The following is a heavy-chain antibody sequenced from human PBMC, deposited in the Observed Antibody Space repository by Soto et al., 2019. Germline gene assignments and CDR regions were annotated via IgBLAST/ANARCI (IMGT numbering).Heavy chain of an antibody. J-gene: IGHJ4*02. CDR3: ARESRYCSGGSCYFLPGIDY. V-gene: IGHV1-69*12. D-gene: IGHD2-15*01. CDR2: IIPIFGTA. Sequence: QVQLVQSGAEVKKPGSSVKVSCKASGGTFSSYAISWVRQAPGQGLEWMGGIIPIFGTANYAQKFQGRVTINADESTGTALMGLSSLKSEDTGVYYCARESRYCSGGSCYFLPGIDYWGQGTLVTVSS. CDR1: GGTFSSYA.